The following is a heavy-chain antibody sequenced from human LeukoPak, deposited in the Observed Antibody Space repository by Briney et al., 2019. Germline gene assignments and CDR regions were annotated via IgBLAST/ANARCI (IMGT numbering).Heavy chain of an antibody. J-gene: IGHJ4*02. Sequence: SETLSLTCTVSGGSISSSSYYWGWIRQPPGKGLEWIGSIYYSGSTYYNPSLKSRVTISVDTSKNQFSLKLSSVTAADTAVYYCARHLSGAQRGVRAARPVDYWGQGTLVTVSS. V-gene: IGHV4-39*01. D-gene: IGHD6-6*01. CDR3: ARHLSGAQRGVRAARPVDY. CDR2: IYYSGST. CDR1: GGSISSSSYY.